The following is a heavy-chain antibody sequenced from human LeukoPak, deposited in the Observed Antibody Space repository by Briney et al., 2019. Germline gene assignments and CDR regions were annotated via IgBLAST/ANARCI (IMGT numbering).Heavy chain of an antibody. Sequence: GGSLRLSCAASGFTFSSYSMNWVRQAPGKGLVWVSRINSDGSSTSYADSVKGRFTISRDNAKNTLYLQMNSLRAEDTAVYYCARADRGSYKTNWFDPWGQGTLVTVSS. V-gene: IGHV3-74*01. CDR3: ARADRGSYKTNWFDP. D-gene: IGHD1-26*01. CDR2: INSDGSST. CDR1: GFTFSSYS. J-gene: IGHJ5*02.